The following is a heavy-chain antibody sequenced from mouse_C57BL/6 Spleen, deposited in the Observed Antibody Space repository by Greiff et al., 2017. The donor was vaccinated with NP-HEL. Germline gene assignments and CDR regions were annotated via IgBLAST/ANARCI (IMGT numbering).Heavy chain of an antibody. CDR3: ARGQYDYDERYFDY. Sequence: VQLVESGPELVKPGASVKISCKASGYAFSSSWMNWVKQRPGKGLEWIGRIYPGDGDTNYNGKFKGKATLTADKSSSTAYMQLSSLTSEDSAVYFCARGQYDYDERYFDYWGQGTTLTVSS. J-gene: IGHJ2*01. CDR2: IYPGDGDT. CDR1: GYAFSSSW. V-gene: IGHV1-82*01. D-gene: IGHD2-4*01.